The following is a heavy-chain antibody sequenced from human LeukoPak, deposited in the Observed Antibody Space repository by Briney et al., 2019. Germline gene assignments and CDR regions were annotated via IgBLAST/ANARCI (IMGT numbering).Heavy chain of an antibody. D-gene: IGHD2-2*01. Sequence: SETLSLTCTVSGGSISSYYWSWIRQPPGKGLEWIGYIYYSGSTNYNPSLKSRVTISVDTSKNQFSLKLSSVTAADTAAYYCARYYSSTSWHFDYWGQGTLVTVSS. CDR3: ARYYSSTSWHFDY. CDR1: GGSISSYY. CDR2: IYYSGST. V-gene: IGHV4-59*01. J-gene: IGHJ4*02.